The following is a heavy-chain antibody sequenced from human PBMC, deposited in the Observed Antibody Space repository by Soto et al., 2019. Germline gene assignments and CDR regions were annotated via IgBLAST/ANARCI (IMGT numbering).Heavy chain of an antibody. CDR2: ITPYNGNT. V-gene: IGHV1-18*01. J-gene: IGHJ4*02. CDR1: GYTFTNYG. Sequence: QVHLVQSGAGVKKPGASVKVSCKASGYTFTNYGVTWVRQAPGQGLEWMGWITPYNGNTHYAQKVQGRVTMTTDTSTSTAYMELWSLRSDDTAVYYCARAGDYGSFYFFDYWGQGTLVTVSS. D-gene: IGHD3-10*01. CDR3: ARAGDYGSFYFFDY.